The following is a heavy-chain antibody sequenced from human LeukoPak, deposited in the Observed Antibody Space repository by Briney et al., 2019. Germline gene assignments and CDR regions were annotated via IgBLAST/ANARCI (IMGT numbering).Heavy chain of an antibody. J-gene: IGHJ6*04. V-gene: IGHV3-23*01. D-gene: IGHD3-10*01. CDR3: EKDLLWFGGTGGMDV. Sequence: GGSLRLSCAASGFTFCSYAMICVRQAPGEGLEWVSAISCSGGSTYYGDSVKGRFTISRDNSKNTLYLQMNSLRAEDTDVYYCEKDLLWFGGTGGMDVWGKGTTVTVSS. CDR2: ISCSGGST. CDR1: GFTFCSYA.